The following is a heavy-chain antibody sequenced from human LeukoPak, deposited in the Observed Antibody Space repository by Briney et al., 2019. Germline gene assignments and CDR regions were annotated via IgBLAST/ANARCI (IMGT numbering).Heavy chain of an antibody. J-gene: IGHJ4*02. Sequence: SQTLSLTCTVSGGSISSGDYYWSWIRQPPEKGLEWIGYIYYSGSTYYNPSLKSRVTISVDTSKNQFSLKLSSVTAADTAVYYCARGDVVAPFDYWGQGTLVTVSS. CDR1: GGSISSGDYY. D-gene: IGHD2-21*01. CDR3: ARGDVVAPFDY. CDR2: IYYSGST. V-gene: IGHV4-30-4*08.